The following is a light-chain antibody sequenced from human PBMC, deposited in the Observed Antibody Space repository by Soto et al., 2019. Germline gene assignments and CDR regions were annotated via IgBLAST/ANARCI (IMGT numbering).Light chain of an antibody. CDR1: SSNIGAGYD. CDR2: GNS. J-gene: IGLJ2*01. Sequence: QSVLTQPPSVSGAPGQRVTISCTGSSSNIGAGYDVHWYQQLPGTAPKLLINGNSNRPSGVPDRFSGSKSGTSAALAITGLRAEDEAEYSCQSDGSRLSGLVVFGGGTQLPVL. CDR3: QSDGSRLSGLVV. V-gene: IGLV1-40*01.